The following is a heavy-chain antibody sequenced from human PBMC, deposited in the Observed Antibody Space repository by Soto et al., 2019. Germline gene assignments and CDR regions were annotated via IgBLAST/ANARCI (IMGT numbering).Heavy chain of an antibody. CDR2: IYYSGST. V-gene: IGHV4-59*01. Sequence: SETLSLSCTVSGGSISSYYWSWIRQPPGKGLEWIGYIYYSGSTNYNPSLKSRVTISVDTSKNQFSLKLSSVTAADTAVYYCARDKNYYGMDVWGQGTTVTVSS. CDR3: ARDKNYYGMDV. J-gene: IGHJ6*02. CDR1: GGSISSYY.